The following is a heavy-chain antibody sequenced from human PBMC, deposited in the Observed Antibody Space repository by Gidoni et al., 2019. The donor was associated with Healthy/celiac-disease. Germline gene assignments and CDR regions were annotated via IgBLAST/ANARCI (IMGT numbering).Heavy chain of an antibody. J-gene: IGHJ3*02. CDR2: ISYDGSNK. CDR1: GFTFCSYA. D-gene: IGHD2-21*02. V-gene: IGHV3-30-3*01. Sequence: QVQLVESGGGVVQPGRSLRLSCAASGFTFCSYAMHWVRQAPGKGLEWVAVISYDGSNKYYADSVKGRFTISRDNSKNTLYLQMNSLRAEDTAVYYCAREGAYCGGDCYSVVGAFDIWGQGTMVTVSS. CDR3: AREGAYCGGDCYSVVGAFDI.